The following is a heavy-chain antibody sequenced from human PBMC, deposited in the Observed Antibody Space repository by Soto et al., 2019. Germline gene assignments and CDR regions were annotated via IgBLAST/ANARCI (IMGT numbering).Heavy chain of an antibody. J-gene: IGHJ5*02. D-gene: IGHD3-9*01. V-gene: IGHV4-30-4*01. Sequence: SETLSLTCTVSGGSISSGDYYWSWIRQPPGKGLEWIGYIYYSGSTYYNPSLKSRVTISVDTSKNQFSLKLSSVTAADTAVYYCARSYYDFLTVYTPSHPALNWFDPWGQGTLVTVS. CDR3: ARSYYDFLTVYTPSHPALNWFDP. CDR1: GGSISSGDYY. CDR2: IYYSGST.